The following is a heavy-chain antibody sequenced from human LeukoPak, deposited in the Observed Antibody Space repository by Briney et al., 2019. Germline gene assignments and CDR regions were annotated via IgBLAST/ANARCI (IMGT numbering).Heavy chain of an antibody. V-gene: IGHV3-23*01. D-gene: IGHD5-12*01. CDR2: SSDSGCST. CDR3: AKDWTYSGSDYERSLGMFVY. Sequence: VGSLRLSCAASGFTFSSYAMIGVRQPPPKGRERVSASSDSGCSTYYADSVKGRFTISRDNSKNTLYLQMNSLRAEDTAVYYCAKDWTYSGSDYERSLGMFVYWGQGTLVTVSP. J-gene: IGHJ4*02. CDR1: GFTFSSYA.